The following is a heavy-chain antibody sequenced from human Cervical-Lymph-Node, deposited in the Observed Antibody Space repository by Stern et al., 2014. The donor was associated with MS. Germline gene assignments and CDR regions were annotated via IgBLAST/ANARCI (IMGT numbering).Heavy chain of an antibody. V-gene: IGHV2-5*02. CDR3: AHRDDWQLDFAY. J-gene: IGHJ4*02. Sequence: QITLKESGPTLVIPTQTLTLTCTFSGFSLTTNGVAVGWIPQPPGKALKWLALIYWDDDTRYSPSLKSRLPITKDTSKNQVLLTMTNVEPVDTATYYCAHRDDWQLDFAYWGQGILVTVSS. CDR1: GFSLTTNGVA. CDR2: IYWDDDT. D-gene: IGHD6-6*01.